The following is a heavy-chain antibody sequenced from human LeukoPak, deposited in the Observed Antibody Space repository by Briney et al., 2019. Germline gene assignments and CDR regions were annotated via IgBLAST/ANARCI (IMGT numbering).Heavy chain of an antibody. J-gene: IGHJ4*02. Sequence: PSETLSLTCAVYGGSFSGYYWSWIRQPPGKGLEWIGEINHSGSTNYNPSLKSRVTISVDTSKNQFSLKLSSVTAADTAVYYCARRPRYSNYPLDYWGQGTLVTVSS. CDR1: GGSFSGYY. D-gene: IGHD4-11*01. CDR2: INHSGST. CDR3: ARRPRYSNYPLDY. V-gene: IGHV4-34*01.